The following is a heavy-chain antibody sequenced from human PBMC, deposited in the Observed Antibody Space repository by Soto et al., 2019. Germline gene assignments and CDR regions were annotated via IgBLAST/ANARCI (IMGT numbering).Heavy chain of an antibody. Sequence: QVQLQESGPGLVKPSQTLSLTCTVSGGSISSGGYYWNWIRQHPGKGLEWIGYIYYSGSTYYNPSLKSRVTISVDTSKNQFSLKLSSVTAADTAVYYCARAREWERTGVRFDYWGQGTLVTVSS. J-gene: IGHJ4*02. D-gene: IGHD1-26*01. CDR2: IYYSGST. CDR1: GGSISSGGYY. V-gene: IGHV4-31*03. CDR3: ARAREWERTGVRFDY.